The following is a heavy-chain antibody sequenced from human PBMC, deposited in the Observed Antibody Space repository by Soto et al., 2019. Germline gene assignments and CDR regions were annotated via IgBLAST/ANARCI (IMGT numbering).Heavy chain of an antibody. CDR3: ARAHSLDV. V-gene: IGHV4-59*01. Sequence: PSEPLSLTWTVSGGSIISYYWNWIRQPPGKGLEWIGYIYYSGSTHYNPSLKSRVTISVDTSKDQFSLKLNSVTAADTAVYFCARAHSLDVWGQRTLVTV. J-gene: IGHJ6*02. CDR1: GGSIISYY. CDR2: IYYSGST. D-gene: IGHD2-21*01.